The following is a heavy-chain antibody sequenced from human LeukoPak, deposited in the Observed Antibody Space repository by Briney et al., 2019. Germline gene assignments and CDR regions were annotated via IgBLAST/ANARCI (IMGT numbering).Heavy chain of an antibody. V-gene: IGHV4-31*03. CDR1: GGSISSGGYY. D-gene: IGHD2-15*01. Sequence: SQTLSLTCTVSGGSISSGGYYWSWIRQHPGKGLEWIGYIYYSGSTYYNPSLKSRVTISVDTSKNQFSLRLSSVTAADTAVYYCARAPEVLLAGFDYWGQGTLVTVSS. J-gene: IGHJ4*02. CDR3: ARAPEVLLAGFDY. CDR2: IYYSGST.